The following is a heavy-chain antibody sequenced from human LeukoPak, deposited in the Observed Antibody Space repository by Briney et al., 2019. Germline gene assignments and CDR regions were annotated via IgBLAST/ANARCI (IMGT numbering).Heavy chain of an antibody. D-gene: IGHD3-22*01. Sequence: QTGGSLRLSCAASGFTFSSYWMSWVRQAPGKGLEWVAVISYDGSNKYYADSVKGRFTISRDNSKNTLYLQMNSLRAEDTAVYYCAGQVVVIRVWGQGTLVTVSS. CDR3: AGQVVVIRV. CDR2: ISYDGSNK. J-gene: IGHJ4*02. V-gene: IGHV3-30-3*01. CDR1: GFTFSSYW.